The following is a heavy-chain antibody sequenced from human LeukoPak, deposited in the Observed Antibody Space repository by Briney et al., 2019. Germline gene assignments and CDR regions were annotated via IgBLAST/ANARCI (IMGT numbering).Heavy chain of an antibody. J-gene: IGHJ6*04. Sequence: PGGSLRLSCAASGFTFSSYGMHWVRQAPGKGLEWVAVIWYDGSNKYYADSVKGRFTISRDNSKNTLYLQMNSLRAEDTAVYHCARGLAVAEGGMDVWGKGTTVTVSS. CDR2: IWYDGSNK. CDR1: GFTFSSYG. V-gene: IGHV3-33*01. D-gene: IGHD6-19*01. CDR3: ARGLAVAEGGMDV.